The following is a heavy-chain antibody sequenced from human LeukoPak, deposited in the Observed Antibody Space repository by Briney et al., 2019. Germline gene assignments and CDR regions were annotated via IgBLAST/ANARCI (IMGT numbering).Heavy chain of an antibody. CDR3: ARVKYRSSWYEGDWFDP. V-gene: IGHV4-59*01. CDR2: IYYSGST. D-gene: IGHD6-13*01. J-gene: IGHJ5*02. Sequence: PSETLSLTCTVSGGSISSYYWSWIRQPPGKGLEWIGYIYYSGSTNYNPSLKSRVTISVETSKNQFSLKLSSVTAADTAVYYCARVKYRSSWYEGDWFDPWGQGTLVTVSS. CDR1: GGSISSYY.